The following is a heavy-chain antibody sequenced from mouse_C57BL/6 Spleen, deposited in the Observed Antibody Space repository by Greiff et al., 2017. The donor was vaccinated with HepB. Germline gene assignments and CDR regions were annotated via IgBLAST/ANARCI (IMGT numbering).Heavy chain of an antibody. CDR3: AREDPGAMDY. J-gene: IGHJ4*01. CDR2: INYDGSST. CDR1: GFTFSDYY. Sequence: EVKLVESEGGLVQPGSSMKLSCTASGFTFSDYYMAWVRQVPEKGLEWVANINYDGSSTYYLDSLKSRFIISRDNAKNILYLQMSSLKSEDTATYYCAREDPGAMDYWGQGTSVTVSS. V-gene: IGHV5-16*01.